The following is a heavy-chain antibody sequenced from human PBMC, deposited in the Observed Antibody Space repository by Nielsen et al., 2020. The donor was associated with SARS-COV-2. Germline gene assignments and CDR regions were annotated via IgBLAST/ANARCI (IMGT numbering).Heavy chain of an antibody. D-gene: IGHD3-22*01. CDR3: ASRNYYDSSGYALGY. V-gene: IGHV1-18*01. J-gene: IGHJ4*02. CDR1: GYTFTSYG. CDR2: ISAYNGNT. Sequence: ASVKVSCKASGYTFTSYGISWVRQAPRQGLEWMGWISAYNGNTNYAQKLQGRVTMTTDTSTSTAYMELRSLRSDDTAVYYCASRNYYDSSGYALGYWGQGTLVTVSS.